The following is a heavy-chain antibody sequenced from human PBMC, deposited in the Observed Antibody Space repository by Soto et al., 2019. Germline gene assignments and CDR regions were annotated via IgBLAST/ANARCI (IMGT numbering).Heavy chain of an antibody. Sequence: ASVKVSCKASGYTFTSYDISWVRQAPGQGLEWMGWISAYNGNTNYARKLQGRVTMTTDTSTSTAYMELRSLRSDDTAVYYCARDQKVDTAMVTNWFDPWGQGTLVTVSS. CDR3: ARDQKVDTAMVTNWFDP. CDR2: ISAYNGNT. D-gene: IGHD5-18*01. V-gene: IGHV1-18*01. CDR1: GYTFTSYD. J-gene: IGHJ5*02.